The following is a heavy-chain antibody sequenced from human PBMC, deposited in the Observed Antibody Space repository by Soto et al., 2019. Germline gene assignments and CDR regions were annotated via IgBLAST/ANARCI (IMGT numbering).Heavy chain of an antibody. Sequence: PSETLSLTSTVSGGSISSYYWSWIRQPPGKGLEWIGYIYYSGSTNYNPSLKSRVTISVDTSKNQFSLKLSSVTAADTAIYYCATRITVFGLLIPPFDPWGQGTQVTVSS. CDR3: ATRITVFGLLIPPFDP. CDR1: GGSISSYY. D-gene: IGHD3-3*01. J-gene: IGHJ5*02. V-gene: IGHV4-59*01. CDR2: IYYSGST.